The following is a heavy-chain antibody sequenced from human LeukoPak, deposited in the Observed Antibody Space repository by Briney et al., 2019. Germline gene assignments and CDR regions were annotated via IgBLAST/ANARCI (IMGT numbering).Heavy chain of an antibody. CDR1: GFTFSSYS. CDR3: ARDGDSGSHDAFDI. J-gene: IGHJ3*02. Sequence: PGGSLRLSCAASGFTFSSYSMNWVRQAPGKGLEWVSYISSSSSTIYYADSVKGRFTISRDNAKNSLYLQMNSLRAEDTAVYYCARDGDSGSHDAFDIWGQGTMVTVSS. D-gene: IGHD1-26*01. CDR2: ISSSSSTI. V-gene: IGHV3-48*01.